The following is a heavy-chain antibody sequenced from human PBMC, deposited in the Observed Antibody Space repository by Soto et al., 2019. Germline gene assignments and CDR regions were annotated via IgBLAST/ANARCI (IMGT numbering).Heavy chain of an antibody. CDR3: ARAPNSGSYYDY. V-gene: IGHV4-34*01. CDR2: INHSGRT. D-gene: IGHD1-26*01. CDR1: GESFRGYY. Sequence: PSETLSLTCAVYGESFRGYYWSWIRQPPGKGLEWIGEINHSGRTSCNPSLKSRVTVSVDTSKNQFSLKVSSVTAADTAVYFCARAPNSGSYYDYWGQGTLVTVSS. J-gene: IGHJ4*02.